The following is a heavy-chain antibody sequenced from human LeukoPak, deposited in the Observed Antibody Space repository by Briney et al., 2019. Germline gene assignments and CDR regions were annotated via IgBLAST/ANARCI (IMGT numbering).Heavy chain of an antibody. Sequence: GASVKVSCKASGYTFTGYYMHWVRQAPGQGLEWMGWINPNSGGTNYAQKFQGRVTMTRDTSISTAYMELSRLRSDDTAAYYCARDLLSAGTTYYYYYYMDVWGKGTTVTVSS. D-gene: IGHD1-1*01. J-gene: IGHJ6*03. CDR2: INPNSGGT. CDR1: GYTFTGYY. V-gene: IGHV1-2*02. CDR3: ARDLLSAGTTYYYYYYMDV.